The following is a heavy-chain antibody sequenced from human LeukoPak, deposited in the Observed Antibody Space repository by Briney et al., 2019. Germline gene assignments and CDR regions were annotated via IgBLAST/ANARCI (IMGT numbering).Heavy chain of an antibody. CDR1: GYTFTSYD. V-gene: IGHV1-8*01. CDR3: ARGLRWYNSGIGY. D-gene: IGHD3-10*01. J-gene: IGHJ4*02. CDR2: MNPNSGNT. Sequence: ASVRVSCKASGYTFTSYDINWVRQATGQGLEWMGWMNPNSGNTGYAQKFQGRVTMTRNTSISTAYMELSSLRSEDTAMYYCARGLRWYNSGIGYWGQGTLVTVSS.